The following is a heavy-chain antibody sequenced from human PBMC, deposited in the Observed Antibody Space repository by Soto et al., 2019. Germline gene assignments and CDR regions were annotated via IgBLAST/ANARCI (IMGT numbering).Heavy chain of an antibody. CDR1: GFTFSSYT. D-gene: IGHD2-15*01. CDR2: ISDSGGSP. J-gene: IGHJ4*01. Sequence: GGSLILSCAASGFTFSSYTMAWVLQAPGKGLEWVSAISDSGGSPYYADSVQGRFTISRDNSKNTLFLLMNSLRAEDTATYYCTKARSRGKPCYVPDYWGHGALVTVSS. V-gene: IGHV3-23*01. CDR3: TKARSRGKPCYVPDY.